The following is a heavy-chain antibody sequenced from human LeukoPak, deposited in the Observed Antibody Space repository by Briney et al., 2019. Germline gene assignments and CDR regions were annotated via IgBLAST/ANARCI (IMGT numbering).Heavy chain of an antibody. Sequence: ASVKVSCKASGYTFTSYDINWVRQAPGQGLEWMGWISAYNGNTNYAQKLQGRVTMTTDTSTSTAYMELRSLRSDDTAVYYCARDVPNYYDSSGQDDYWGQGTLVTVSS. CDR3: ARDVPNYYDSSGQDDY. CDR2: ISAYNGNT. V-gene: IGHV1-18*01. CDR1: GYTFTSYD. J-gene: IGHJ4*02. D-gene: IGHD3-22*01.